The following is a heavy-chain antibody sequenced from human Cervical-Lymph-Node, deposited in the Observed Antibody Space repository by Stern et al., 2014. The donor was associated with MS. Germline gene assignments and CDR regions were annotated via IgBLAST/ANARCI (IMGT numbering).Heavy chain of an antibody. CDR3: AREVRGSSFFDY. J-gene: IGHJ4*02. V-gene: IGHV4-31*03. Sequence: VQLVESGPGLVKPSQTLSLTCTVSGDSVSSDGYFWTWIRQHPGKGLEWIGYIHYSGTPYYNQSLKSRVSISIDTSKSQFSLKLNSVTAADTAIYFCAREVRGSSFFDYWGQGALVTVSS. CDR2: IHYSGTP. CDR1: GDSVSSDGYF. D-gene: IGHD3-10*01.